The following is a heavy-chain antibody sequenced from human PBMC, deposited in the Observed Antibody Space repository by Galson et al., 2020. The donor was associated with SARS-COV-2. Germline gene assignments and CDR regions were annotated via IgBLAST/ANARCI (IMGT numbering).Heavy chain of an antibody. Sequence: GESLKISCKGSGYNFNTYWLGWVRQMPGKGLEWMGVIYPGDSDDRYSPSFQGQVTISADRSIDTAYLQWSSLETSDTAMFYCASIGTSGRHDAFDIWGQGTMVNVSS. D-gene: IGHD6-13*01. J-gene: IGHJ3*02. CDR3: ASIGTSGRHDAFDI. V-gene: IGHV5-51*01. CDR1: GYNFNTYW. CDR2: IYPGDSDD.